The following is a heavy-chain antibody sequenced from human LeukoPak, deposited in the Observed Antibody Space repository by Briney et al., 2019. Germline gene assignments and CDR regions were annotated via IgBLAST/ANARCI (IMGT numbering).Heavy chain of an antibody. J-gene: IGHJ4*02. CDR1: GGSFSGYY. V-gene: IGHV4-34*01. Sequence: SETLSLTCAVYGGSFSGYYWSWIRQPPGKGLEWIGEINHSGSTNYNPPLKSRVTISVDTSKNQFSLKLSSVTAADTAVYYCARDDVFGIGMGLDYWGQGTLVTVSS. CDR2: INHSGST. D-gene: IGHD3-16*01. CDR3: ARDDVFGIGMGLDY.